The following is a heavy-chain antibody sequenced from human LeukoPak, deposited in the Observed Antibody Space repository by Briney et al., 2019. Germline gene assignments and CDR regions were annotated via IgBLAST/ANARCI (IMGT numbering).Heavy chain of an antibody. V-gene: IGHV1-69*10. D-gene: IGHD3-22*01. J-gene: IGHJ4*02. CDR2: IIPILGIA. CDR1: GGTFSSYA. CDR3: ARDSDGGYILSFDY. Sequence: ASVKVSCKASGGTFSSYAISWVRQAPGQGLEWMGRIIPILGIANYAQKFQGRVTITADKSTSTAYMELSSLRSEDTAVYYCARDSDGGYILSFDYWGQGTLVTVSS.